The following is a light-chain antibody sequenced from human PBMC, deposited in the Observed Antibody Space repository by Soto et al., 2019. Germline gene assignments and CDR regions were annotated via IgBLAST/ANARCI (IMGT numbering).Light chain of an antibody. CDR3: CSYAGSSTSRV. CDR1: SSDVGSYNL. Sequence: QSALTQPASVSGSPGQSITISCTGTSSDVGSYNLVSWYQQHPGKAPKLMIYENYKRPSGASNRFSGSKSGNTASVTISGRQAEDEADYYCCSYAGSSTSRVFGGGTKLTVL. CDR2: ENY. J-gene: IGLJ3*02. V-gene: IGLV2-23*01.